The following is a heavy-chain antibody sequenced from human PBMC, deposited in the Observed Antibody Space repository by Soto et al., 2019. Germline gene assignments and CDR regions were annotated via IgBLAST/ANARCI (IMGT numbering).Heavy chain of an antibody. V-gene: IGHV1-46*01. Sequence: QVQLVQSGAEVKKPGASVKVSCKASGYTFTSYYMHWVRQAPGQGLEWMGIINPSGGSTSYAQKLQGRVTMTRDTSTSTVYMELSSLRSEDTAVYYCARDALLGAFDIWGQGTMVTVSS. D-gene: IGHD2-8*02. CDR2: INPSGGST. CDR3: ARDALLGAFDI. CDR1: GYTFTSYY. J-gene: IGHJ3*02.